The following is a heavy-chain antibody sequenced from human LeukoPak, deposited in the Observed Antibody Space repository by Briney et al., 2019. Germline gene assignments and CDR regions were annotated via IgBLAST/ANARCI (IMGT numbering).Heavy chain of an antibody. D-gene: IGHD4-23*01. J-gene: IGHJ4*02. V-gene: IGHV4-34*01. CDR2: INHSGST. CDR3: ARVRAGNDY. Sequence: SETLSLTCAVYGGSFGGYYWSWIRQPPGKGLEWIGEINHSGSTNYNPSLKSRVTISVDTSKNQFSLKLSSVTAADTAVYYCARVRAGNDYWGQGTLVTVSS. CDR1: GGSFGGYY.